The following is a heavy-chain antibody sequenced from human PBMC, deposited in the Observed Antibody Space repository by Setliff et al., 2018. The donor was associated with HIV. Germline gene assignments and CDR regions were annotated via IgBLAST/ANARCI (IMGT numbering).Heavy chain of an antibody. CDR1: GYTFTDYY. D-gene: IGHD3-3*01. CDR3: ARDLSTHWSGYSLGF. CDR2: VNPKFGGT. V-gene: IGHV1-2*02. Sequence: ASVKVSCKASGYTFTDYYFHWVRQAPGQGLEWMGWVNPKFGGTLYAQKFRGRVTMTRDMSINTVYLELSSLSSDDTAVYYRARDLSTHWSGYSLGFWGPGTLVTVSS. J-gene: IGHJ4*02.